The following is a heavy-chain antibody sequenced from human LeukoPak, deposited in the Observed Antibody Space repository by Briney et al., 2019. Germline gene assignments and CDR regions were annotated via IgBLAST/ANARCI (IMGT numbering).Heavy chain of an antibody. Sequence: ASVKVSCKASGYTFTSYGISWVRQAPGQGLEWMGWISAYNGNTNYAQKLQGRVTMTTDTSTSTAYMELRSLRSDDTAVYYCARDSPPDGYNPMGDYWGQGTLVTVSS. CDR3: ARDSPPDGYNPMGDY. CDR2: ISAYNGNT. J-gene: IGHJ4*02. CDR1: GYTFTSYG. D-gene: IGHD5-24*01. V-gene: IGHV1-18*01.